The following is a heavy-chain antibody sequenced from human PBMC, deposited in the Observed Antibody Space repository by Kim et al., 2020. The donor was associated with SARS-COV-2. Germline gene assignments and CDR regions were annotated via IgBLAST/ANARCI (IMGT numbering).Heavy chain of an antibody. D-gene: IGHD2-2*01. CDR3: ARGTQGTRT. CDR1: GGSFSGYY. V-gene: IGHV4-34*01. Sequence: SETLSLTCAVYGGSFSGYYWSWIRQPPGKGLEWIGEINHSGSTNYNPSLKSRVTISVDTSKNQFSLKLSSVTAADTAVYYCARGTQGTRTWGQGTLVTVSS. J-gene: IGHJ4*02. CDR2: INHSGST.